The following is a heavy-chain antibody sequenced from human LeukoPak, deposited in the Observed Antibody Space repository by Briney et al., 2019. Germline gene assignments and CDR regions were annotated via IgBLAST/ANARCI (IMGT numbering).Heavy chain of an antibody. CDR3: SRGSGWLSVY. CDR1: GFTFGDYL. D-gene: IGHD6-19*01. V-gene: IGHV3-49*03. CDR2: ISGGTT. J-gene: IGHJ4*02. Sequence: GRSLRLSCTASGFTFGDYLMSWFRQAPGKGLEWIGFISGGTTEYAASVKGRFTMSRDDSPSIAYLQMNSLTTEDTAVYYCSRGSGWLSVYWGQGTLVTVSS.